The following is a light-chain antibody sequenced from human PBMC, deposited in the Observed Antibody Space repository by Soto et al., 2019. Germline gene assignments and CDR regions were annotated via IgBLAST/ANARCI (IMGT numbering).Light chain of an antibody. Sequence: QSALTQPASVSGSPGQSITISCTGTSSDVGAYNYVSWYQQHPGKAPELMIYDVSNRPSGVSNRFSGSKSGNTASLTISGLQAEDEAEYYCSSYTTSANYVFGTGTKVTVL. CDR1: SSDVGAYNY. J-gene: IGLJ1*01. V-gene: IGLV2-14*01. CDR3: SSYTTSANYV. CDR2: DVS.